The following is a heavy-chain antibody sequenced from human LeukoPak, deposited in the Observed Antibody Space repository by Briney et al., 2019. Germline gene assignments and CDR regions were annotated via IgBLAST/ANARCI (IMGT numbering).Heavy chain of an antibody. CDR1: GVSISSYY. Sequence: SETLSLTCTVSGVSISSYYWSWIRQPPGKGLEWIGYIYYSGSTNYNPSLKSRVTISVDTSKNQFSLKLSSVLAADTAVCYCARHAYYGSGSYKAFDIWGQGTMVTVSS. CDR2: IYYSGST. J-gene: IGHJ3*02. D-gene: IGHD3-10*01. V-gene: IGHV4-59*08. CDR3: ARHAYYGSGSYKAFDI.